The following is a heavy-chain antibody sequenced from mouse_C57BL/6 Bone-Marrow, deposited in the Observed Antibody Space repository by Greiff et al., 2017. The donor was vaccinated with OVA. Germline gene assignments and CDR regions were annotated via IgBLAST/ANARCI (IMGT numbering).Heavy chain of an antibody. Sequence: QVQLQQPGAELVKPGASVKLSCKASGYTFTSYWMHWVKQRPGRGLEWIGRFDPNSGGTKYNEKFKSKATLTVDKPSSTAYMQLSSLTSEDSAVYYCARGRIYYYYSWFAYWGQGTLVTVSA. V-gene: IGHV1-72*01. CDR2: FDPNSGGT. J-gene: IGHJ3*01. D-gene: IGHD2-4*01. CDR3: ARGRIYYYYSWFAY. CDR1: GYTFTSYW.